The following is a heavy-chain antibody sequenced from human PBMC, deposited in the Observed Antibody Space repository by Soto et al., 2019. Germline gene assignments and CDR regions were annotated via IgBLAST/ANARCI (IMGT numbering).Heavy chain of an antibody. D-gene: IGHD2-15*01. Sequence: PSETLSLTCTVSGGSMNTYYWGWFRQPPGKGLEWVGYIYYSGSTTYSPSLKSRVTISVDTSKNQFSLKLDSVTAADTAVYYCARHTPAISISDHWGQGTLVTVSS. CDR2: IYYSGST. CDR1: GGSMNTYY. J-gene: IGHJ4*02. V-gene: IGHV4-59*08. CDR3: ARHTPAISISDH.